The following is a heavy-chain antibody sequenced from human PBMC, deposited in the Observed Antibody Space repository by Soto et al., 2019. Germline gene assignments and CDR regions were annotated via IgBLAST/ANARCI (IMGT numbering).Heavy chain of an antibody. CDR1: GGSISSGGYY. CDR3: ARTSYLYCSSTSCSYDFWAGKYYFDY. Sequence: ASETLSLTCTVSGGSISSGGYYWSWIRQHPGKGLEWIGYIYYSGSTYYNPSLKSRVTISVDTSKNQFSLKLSSVTAADTAVYYCARTSYLYCSSTSCSYDFWAGKYYFDYWGQGTLVTVSS. J-gene: IGHJ4*02. V-gene: IGHV4-31*03. D-gene: IGHD2-2*01. CDR2: IYYSGST.